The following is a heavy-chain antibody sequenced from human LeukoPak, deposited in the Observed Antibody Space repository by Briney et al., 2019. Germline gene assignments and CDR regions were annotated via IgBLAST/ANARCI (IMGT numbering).Heavy chain of an antibody. CDR3: ARGAVAGRRSYYYYYMDV. Sequence: PGGSLRLSCAASGFTFSNYNMNWVRQAPGKGLEWVSSITSSSTYIYYADSVKGRFTISRENAKNSLYLQMNSLRAGDTAVYYCARGAVAGRRSYYYYYMDVWGKGTTVTISS. J-gene: IGHJ6*03. V-gene: IGHV3-21*01. CDR2: ITSSSTYI. CDR1: GFTFSNYN. D-gene: IGHD6-19*01.